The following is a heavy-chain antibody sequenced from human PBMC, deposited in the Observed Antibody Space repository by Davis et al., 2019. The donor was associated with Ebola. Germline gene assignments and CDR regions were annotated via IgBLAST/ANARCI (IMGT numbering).Heavy chain of an antibody. CDR3: ARDLEGRDGSSWSYYYYYMDV. J-gene: IGHJ6*03. D-gene: IGHD6-13*01. CDR2: SNPNSGGT. V-gene: IGHV1-2*02. Sequence: ASVKVSCKASGYTFTGYYIHWVRQAPGQGLEWMGWSNPNSGGTNYAQKFQGRVTMTRDTSVSTAYMELSRLRSDDTAVYYCARDLEGRDGSSWSYYYYYMDVWGKGTTVTVSS. CDR1: GYTFTGYY.